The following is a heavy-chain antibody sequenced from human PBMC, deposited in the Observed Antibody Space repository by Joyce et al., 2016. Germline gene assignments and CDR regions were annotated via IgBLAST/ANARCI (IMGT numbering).Heavy chain of an antibody. CDR3: VRGGCSGGSGYSLGGFQV. Sequence: QAQLVQSGAEEKKPGASVKVSCKASGYTFTSYAMHGVRRDPGQGLEWMGRINAGNGDTKSSQKFQDRVTITRDTSARTLYMELTSGTSEDTSVYYCVRGGCSGGSGYSLGGFQVWGQGTQVTVSS. CDR1: GYTFTSYA. J-gene: IGHJ1*01. D-gene: IGHD2-15*01. CDR2: INAGNGDT. V-gene: IGHV1-3*05.